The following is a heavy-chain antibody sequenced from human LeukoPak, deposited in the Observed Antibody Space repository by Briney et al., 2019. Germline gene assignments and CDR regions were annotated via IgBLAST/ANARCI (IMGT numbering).Heavy chain of an antibody. CDR2: ISGSGGST. V-gene: IGHV3-23*01. D-gene: IGHD6-13*01. J-gene: IGHJ4*02. CDR3: AKTPRRQLVTYYFDY. Sequence: GGSLRLSCAASGFTFSSYAMSWVRQAPGKGLEWVSAISGSGGSTYYADSVKGRFTISRDNSKNTLYLQMNSLRAEDTAVYYCAKTPRRQLVTYYFDYWGQGTLVTVSS. CDR1: GFTFSSYA.